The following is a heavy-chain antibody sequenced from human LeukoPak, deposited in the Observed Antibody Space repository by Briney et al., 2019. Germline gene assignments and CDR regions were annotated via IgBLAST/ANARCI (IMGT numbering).Heavy chain of an antibody. CDR1: GFIFTNYF. V-gene: IGHV3-7*01. CDR2: IKHDGSEK. Sequence: GGSLRLSCAASGFIFTNYFMSWVRQAPGKGLEWVASIKHDGSEKYYVNSVRGRFTISRDNTMNSLYLQMSSLRAEDTAVYYCATDRGWRTSGYYLYYFEYWGQGTLVTYSS. D-gene: IGHD3-3*01. J-gene: IGHJ4*02. CDR3: ATDRGWRTSGYYLYYFEY.